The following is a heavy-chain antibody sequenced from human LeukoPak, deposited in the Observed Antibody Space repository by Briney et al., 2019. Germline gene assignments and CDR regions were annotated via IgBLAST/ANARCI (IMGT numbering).Heavy chain of an antibody. Sequence: GGSLRLSCAASGFTFSSYAMSWVRQAPGKGLEWVANIKKDGSEKYYVDSVKGRFTISRDNAKNSLYLQMNSLRAEDTAVYYCARGYNWFDPWGQGTLVTVSS. J-gene: IGHJ5*02. V-gene: IGHV3-7*01. D-gene: IGHD3-10*01. CDR2: IKKDGSEK. CDR3: ARGYNWFDP. CDR1: GFTFSSYA.